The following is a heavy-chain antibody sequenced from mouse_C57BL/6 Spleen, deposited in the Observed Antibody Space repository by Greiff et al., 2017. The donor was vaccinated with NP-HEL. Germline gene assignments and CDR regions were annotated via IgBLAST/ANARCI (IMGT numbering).Heavy chain of an antibody. J-gene: IGHJ1*03. CDR3: ARRGGYYGTDWYFDV. Sequence: QVQLQQSGAELVRPGSSVKLSCKASGYTFTSYWMDWVKQRPGQGLEWIGNIYPSDSETHYNQKFKDKATLTVDKSSSTAYMQLSSLTSEDSAVYYCARRGGYYGTDWYFDVWGTGTTVTVSS. CDR1: GYTFTSYW. V-gene: IGHV1-61*01. CDR2: IYPSDSET. D-gene: IGHD1-1*01.